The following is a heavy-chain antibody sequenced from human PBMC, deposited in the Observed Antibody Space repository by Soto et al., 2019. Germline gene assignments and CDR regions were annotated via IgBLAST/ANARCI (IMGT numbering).Heavy chain of an antibody. CDR3: ARDRGCSGGICYRDLGY. CDR1: GFTFSSYS. D-gene: IGHD2-15*01. J-gene: IGHJ4*02. V-gene: IGHV3-48*01. Sequence: EVQLVESGGGLVQPGGSLRLSCAASGFTFSSYSMSWVRQAPGKGLEWVSYISSTSTTIYYADSVKGRFTISRDNAKNSLYLHMNSLSADDTAVYYCARDRGCSGGICYRDLGYWGQGTLVTVSS. CDR2: ISSTSTTI.